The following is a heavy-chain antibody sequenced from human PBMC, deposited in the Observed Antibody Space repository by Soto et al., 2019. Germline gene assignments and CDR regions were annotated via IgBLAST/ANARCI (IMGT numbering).Heavy chain of an antibody. D-gene: IGHD3-22*01. J-gene: IGHJ5*02. CDR3: TGAYYDIDGYIIDP. CDR2: INADNGST. Sequence: ASVKVSCKASGYTFTSHAMHWVRQAPGQRLEWMGWINADNGSTKYSQKFQGRVIISVDTAKNQFSLSLSSVTAADTAVYYCTGAYYDIDGYIIDPWGQGTSVTVS. V-gene: IGHV1-3*01. CDR1: GYTFTSHA.